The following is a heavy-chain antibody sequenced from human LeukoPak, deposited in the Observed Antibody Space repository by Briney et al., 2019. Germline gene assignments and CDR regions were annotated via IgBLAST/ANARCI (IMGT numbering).Heavy chain of an antibody. J-gene: IGHJ4*02. CDR1: GFTFSNLW. D-gene: IGHD6-13*01. CDR3: ATSTAAAGTD. Sequence: GSLRLSCAASGFTFSNLWMSWVRQAPGKGLKWVANIKQDGSEKCYVDSVKGRFTISRDNAQNSLYLQMNSLRAEDTAIYYCATSTAAAGTDWGQGTLVTVSS. V-gene: IGHV3-7*03. CDR2: IKQDGSEK.